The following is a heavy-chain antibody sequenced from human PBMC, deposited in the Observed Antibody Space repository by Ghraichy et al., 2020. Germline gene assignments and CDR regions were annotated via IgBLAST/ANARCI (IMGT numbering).Heavy chain of an antibody. CDR2: IYSGGST. V-gene: IGHV3-53*01. J-gene: IGHJ4*02. Sequence: GGSLRLSCAASGFTVSSNYMSWVRQAPGKGLEWVSVIYSGGSTYYADSVKGRFTISRDNSKNTLYLQMNSLRAEDTAVYYCARETGHDVFDYWGQGTLVTVSS. CDR1: GFTVSSNY. CDR3: ARETGHDVFDY. D-gene: IGHD1-1*01.